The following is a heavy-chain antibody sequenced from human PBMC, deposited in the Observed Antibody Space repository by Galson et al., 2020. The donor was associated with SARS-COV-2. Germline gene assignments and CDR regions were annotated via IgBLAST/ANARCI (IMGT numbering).Heavy chain of an antibody. CDR3: ARGGRTNSIDY. J-gene: IGHJ4*02. V-gene: IGHV1-18*01. CDR1: GYTFATYG. Sequence: ASVKVSCRTSGYTFATYGITWVRQAPGQGLEWMGWISTYNGNTHYAQKLQGRVTMTTDTSTSTAYMDLGSLTSDDTAVYYCARGGRTNSIDYWGKETLVTVSS. CDR2: ISTYNGNT. D-gene: IGHD2-21*01.